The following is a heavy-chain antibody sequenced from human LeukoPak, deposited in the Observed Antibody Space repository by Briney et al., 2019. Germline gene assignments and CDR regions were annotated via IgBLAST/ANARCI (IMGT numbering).Heavy chain of an antibody. CDR1: GYTFTNYD. CDR2: INPNSGGT. Sequence: GASVKVSCKASGYTFTNYDINWVRQATGQGLEWMGWINPNSGGTNYAQKFQGRVTMTRDTSISTAYMELSRLRSDDTAVYYCARSGIAAAGGAFDIWGQGTMVTVSS. D-gene: IGHD6-13*01. J-gene: IGHJ3*02. V-gene: IGHV1-2*02. CDR3: ARSGIAAAGGAFDI.